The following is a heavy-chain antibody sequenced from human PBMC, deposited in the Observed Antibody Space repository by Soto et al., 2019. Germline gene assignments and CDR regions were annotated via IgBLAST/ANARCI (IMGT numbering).Heavy chain of an antibody. D-gene: IGHD6-19*01. J-gene: IGHJ4*02. CDR3: ARGVAGSGFDL. CDR2: TYYRSNWRH. Sequence: SQTLSLTCAISGDSVSSNTAAWNWIRSSPSRGLEWLGRTYYRSNWRHDYAVSVKSRITVNPDTSKNHFSLQLNSVTPEDTAVYYCARGVAGSGFDLWGQGTLVTV. CDR1: GDSVSSNTAA. V-gene: IGHV6-1*01.